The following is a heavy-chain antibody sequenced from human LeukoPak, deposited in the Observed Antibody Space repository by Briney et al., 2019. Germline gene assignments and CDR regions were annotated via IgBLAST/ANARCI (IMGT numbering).Heavy chain of an antibody. V-gene: IGHV3-23*01. CDR2: FSGSAGST. J-gene: IGHJ4*02. CDR1: GFTFSSYA. CDR3: AKDRNPGYSSGWYPIDY. Sequence: GSLRLSCAASGFTFSSYAMSWVRQAPGKGLEWVSLFSGSAGSTYYADSVKGRFTISRDNSKNTLYLQMNSLRAEDTAVYYCAKDRNPGYSSGWYPIDYWGQGTLVTVSS. D-gene: IGHD6-19*01.